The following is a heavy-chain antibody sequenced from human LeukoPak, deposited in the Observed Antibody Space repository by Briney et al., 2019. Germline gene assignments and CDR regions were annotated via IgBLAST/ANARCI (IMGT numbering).Heavy chain of an antibody. CDR2: IYPRDSDT. CDR1: GYNFPNYW. V-gene: IGHV5-51*01. D-gene: IGHD3-10*01. J-gene: IGHJ4*02. CDR3: ARWFGEFYYFDY. Sequence: GESLKISCKCSGYNFPNYWIGWVRQVPGEGLECMGIIYPRDSDTRYSPSFQGRVTISADKSISTAYLQWSSLKASDTAMYYCARWFGEFYYFDYWGQGTLVTVSS.